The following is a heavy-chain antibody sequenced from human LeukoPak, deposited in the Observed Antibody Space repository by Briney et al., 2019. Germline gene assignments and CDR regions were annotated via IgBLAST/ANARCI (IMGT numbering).Heavy chain of an antibody. CDR2: ISYDGSNK. D-gene: IGHD3-10*01. CDR1: GFTFSSYA. J-gene: IGHJ4*02. CDR3: ARGPPYYYGSGSIPQTFDC. Sequence: GRSLRLSCAASGFTFSSYAMHWVRQAPGKGLEWVAVISYDGSNKYYADSVKGRFTISRDNSKNTLYLQMNSLRAEDTAVYYCARGPPYYYGSGSIPQTFDCWGQGTLVTVSS. V-gene: IGHV3-30*04.